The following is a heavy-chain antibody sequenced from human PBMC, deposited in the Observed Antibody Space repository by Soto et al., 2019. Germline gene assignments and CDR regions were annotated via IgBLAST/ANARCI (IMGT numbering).Heavy chain of an antibody. CDR1: GGSISTYY. Sequence: QVQLQESGPGLAKPSETLSLTCTVSGGSISTYYWSWIRQPPGKGLEWIGYIYYSGSTNYNPSLKSRVTISVDTSKNQFSLKLSSVTAADTAVYYCARGGWRHLDYWGQGTLVTVSS. V-gene: IGHV4-59*08. CDR3: ARGGWRHLDY. J-gene: IGHJ4*02. CDR2: IYYSGST. D-gene: IGHD3-3*01.